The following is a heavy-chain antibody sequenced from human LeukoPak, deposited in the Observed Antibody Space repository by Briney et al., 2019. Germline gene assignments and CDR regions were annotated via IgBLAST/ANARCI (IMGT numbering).Heavy chain of an antibody. J-gene: IGHJ4*02. Sequence: GGSLRLSCAASGFTVRSNYMSWVRQAPGKGLEWVSVIYSGGSTYYADSVKGRFTISRDNSKNTLYLQMNSLRAEDTAVYYCACSSGYYYIVYWGQGTLVTVSS. CDR3: ACSSGYYYIVY. D-gene: IGHD3-22*01. V-gene: IGHV3-53*01. CDR1: GFTVRSNY. CDR2: IYSGGST.